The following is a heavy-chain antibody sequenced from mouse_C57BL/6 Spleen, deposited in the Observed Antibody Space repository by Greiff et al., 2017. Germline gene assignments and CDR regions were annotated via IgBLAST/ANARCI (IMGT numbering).Heavy chain of an antibody. D-gene: IGHD2-3*01. CDR1: GYTFTSYG. J-gene: IGHJ3*01. CDR3: AREGYDGYYMFAY. Sequence: QVQLQQSGAELARPGASVKLSCKASGYTFTSYGISWVKQRTGQGLEWIGEIYPRSGNTYYNEKFKGKATLTADKSSSTAYMELRSLTSEDSAVYFCAREGYDGYYMFAYWGQGTLVTVSA. CDR2: IYPRSGNT. V-gene: IGHV1-81*01.